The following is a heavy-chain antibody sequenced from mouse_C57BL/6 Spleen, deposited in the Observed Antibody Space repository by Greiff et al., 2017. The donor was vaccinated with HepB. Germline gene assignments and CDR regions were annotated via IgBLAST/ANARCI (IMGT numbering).Heavy chain of an antibody. CDR3: AQFYDGYFFDY. V-gene: IGHV1-26*01. J-gene: IGHJ2*01. Sequence: EVQLQQSGPELVKPGASVKISCKASGYTFTDYYMNWVKQSHGKSLEWIGDINPNNGGTSYNQKFKGKATLTVDKSSSTAYMELRGLTSEDSAVYCCAQFYDGYFFDYWGQGTTLTVSS. D-gene: IGHD2-3*01. CDR2: INPNNGGT. CDR1: GYTFTDYY.